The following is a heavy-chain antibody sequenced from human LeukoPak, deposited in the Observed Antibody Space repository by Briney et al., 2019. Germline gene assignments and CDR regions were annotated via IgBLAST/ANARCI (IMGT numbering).Heavy chain of an antibody. V-gene: IGHV3-15*01. CDR2: IKSKTDGGTT. CDR3: AARYNWNDLAY. J-gene: IGHJ4*02. Sequence: PGGSLRLSCAASGFTLTNAWMSWVRQAPGKGLEWVGRIKSKTDGGTTDYAAPVKGRFTISRDDSKNTLYLQMNSLKTEDRAVYYCAARYNWNDLAYWGQGTLVTVSS. D-gene: IGHD1-1*01. CDR1: GFTLTNAW.